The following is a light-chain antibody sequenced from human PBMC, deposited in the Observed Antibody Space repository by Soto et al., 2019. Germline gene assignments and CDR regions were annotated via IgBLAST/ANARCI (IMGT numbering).Light chain of an antibody. V-gene: IGKV1-33*01. J-gene: IGKJ4*01. CDR1: HDISNY. Sequence: DIQMTQSPSSLSASVGDRVTITCQASHDISNYLNWYQQKPGKAPKILIYDASVLEEGVPSRFSGGGSGTHFTLTIISLQPEDVATYYCQQFDNLPLTFGGGTKVEIK. CDR2: DAS. CDR3: QQFDNLPLT.